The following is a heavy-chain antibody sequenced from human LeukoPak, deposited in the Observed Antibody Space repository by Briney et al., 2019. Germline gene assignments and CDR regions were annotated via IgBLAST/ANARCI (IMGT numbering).Heavy chain of an antibody. Sequence: SVKVSFKASGGTFSSYTISWVRQAPGQGLEWMGRIIPILGIANYAQKFQGRVTITADKSTSTAYMELSSLRSEDTAVYYCARAPSGGLAHFDYWGQGTLVTVSS. V-gene: IGHV1-69*02. CDR1: GGTFSSYT. CDR3: ARAPSGGLAHFDY. D-gene: IGHD4-23*01. J-gene: IGHJ4*02. CDR2: IIPILGIA.